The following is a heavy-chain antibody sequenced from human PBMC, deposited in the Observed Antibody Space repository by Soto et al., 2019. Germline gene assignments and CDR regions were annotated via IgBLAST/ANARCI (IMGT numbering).Heavy chain of an antibody. CDR2: IRKKANSYTT. J-gene: IGHJ4*02. D-gene: IGHD2-2*01. CDR3: ARVPGDCPSTNCQGVLDS. V-gene: IGHV3-72*01. Sequence: PGGSLRLSCAASGFTFSDHYMDWVRQAPGKGLEWVGRIRKKANSYTTEYAASVKGRFTISRDDSKNSLYLQMNSLKAEDTALYYCARVPGDCPSTNCQGVLDSWGQGTLVTVSS. CDR1: GFTFSDHY.